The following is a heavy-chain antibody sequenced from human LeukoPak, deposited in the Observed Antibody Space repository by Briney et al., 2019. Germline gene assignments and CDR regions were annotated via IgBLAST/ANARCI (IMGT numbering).Heavy chain of an antibody. CDR2: ISYDGSNK. V-gene: IGHV3-30*18. D-gene: IGHD6-25*01. Sequence: GRSLRLSCAASGFTFSSYDMHWVRQAPGKGLEWVAVISYDGSNKYYADSVKGRFTISRDNSKNTLYLQMNSLRAEDTAVYYCAKDRAGEAATDYWGQGTLVTVSS. J-gene: IGHJ4*02. CDR3: AKDRAGEAATDY. CDR1: GFTFSSYD.